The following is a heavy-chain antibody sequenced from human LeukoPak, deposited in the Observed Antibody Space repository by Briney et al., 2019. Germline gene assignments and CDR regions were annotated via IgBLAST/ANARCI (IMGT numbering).Heavy chain of an antibody. Sequence: PGRSLRLSCATSGFTFSSYGMHWVRQAPGKGMELVAVISYDGSNKYYADSVKGRFTISRDNSKNTLYLQMNSLRAEDTAVYYCAKAPRQWLDYFDYWGQGTLVTVSS. CDR1: GFTFSSYG. J-gene: IGHJ4*02. V-gene: IGHV3-30*18. CDR3: AKAPRQWLDYFDY. CDR2: ISYDGSNK. D-gene: IGHD6-19*01.